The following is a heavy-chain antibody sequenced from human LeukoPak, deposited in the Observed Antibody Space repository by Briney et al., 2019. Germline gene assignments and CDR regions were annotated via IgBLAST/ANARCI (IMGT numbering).Heavy chain of an antibody. Sequence: SVKVSCKASGYSLTSYDINWVRQATGQGLEWMGWMNPNSGRTGYAQNFQGRITITRNTSISTAYMELSSLRSEDTAVYYCTRETSSRYFDYWGQGTLVTVSS. CDR2: MNPNSGRT. CDR3: TRETSSRYFDY. CDR1: GYSLTSYD. J-gene: IGHJ4*02. V-gene: IGHV1-8*01.